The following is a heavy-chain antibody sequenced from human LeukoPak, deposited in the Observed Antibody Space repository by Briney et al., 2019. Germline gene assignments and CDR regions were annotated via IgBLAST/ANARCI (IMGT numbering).Heavy chain of an antibody. V-gene: IGHV4-59*08. CDR2: IYFSGST. CDR3: ARRTMATLDY. D-gene: IGHD5-24*01. J-gene: IGHJ4*02. Sequence: SETLSLTCTVSGGSINSYYWSWIRQPPGKGLEWIGYIYFSGSTNYNPSLKSRVTISVDTSNNHFSLKLSSVTAADTAVYYCARRTMATLDYWGQGTLVTVSS. CDR1: GGSINSYY.